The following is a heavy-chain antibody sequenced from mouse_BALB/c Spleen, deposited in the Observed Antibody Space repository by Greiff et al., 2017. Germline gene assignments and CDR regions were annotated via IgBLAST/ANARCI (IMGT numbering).Heavy chain of an antibody. CDR1: GYTFSSYW. V-gene: IGHV1-9*01. J-gene: IGHJ2*01. CDR3: ARGLQQLRSDY. CDR2: ILPGSGST. D-gene: IGHD1-2*01. Sequence: VQLQQSGAELMKPGASVKISCKATGYTFSSYWIEWVKQRPGHGLEWIGGILPGSGSTNYNEKFKGKATFTADTSSNTAYMQLSSLTSEDSAVYYCARGLQQLRSDYWGQGTTLTVSS.